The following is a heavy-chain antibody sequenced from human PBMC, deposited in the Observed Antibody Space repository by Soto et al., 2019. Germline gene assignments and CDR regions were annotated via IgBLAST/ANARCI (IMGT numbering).Heavy chain of an antibody. CDR2: IIPIFGTA. CDR1: GGTFSSYA. J-gene: IGHJ4*02. Sequence: SVKVSCKASGGTFSSYAISWVRQAPGQGLEWMGGIIPIFGTANYAQKFQGRVTITADESTSTAYMELSSLRSEDTAVYYCARVFSGYSSGPLGYWGQGTLATVSS. V-gene: IGHV1-69*13. CDR3: ARVFSGYSSGPLGY. D-gene: IGHD6-19*01.